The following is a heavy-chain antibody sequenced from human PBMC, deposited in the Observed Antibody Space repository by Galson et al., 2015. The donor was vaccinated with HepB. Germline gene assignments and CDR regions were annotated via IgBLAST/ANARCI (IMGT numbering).Heavy chain of an antibody. CDR3: TNSGPPEY. CDR2: IRSKASNYAT. D-gene: IGHD2-15*01. CDR1: GFTFSGSA. Sequence: SLRLSCAASGFTFSGSAIHWVRQASGKGPEWVGRIRSKASNYATSYVPSLKGRFTISRDDSKNMAYLHMKSLKTEDTAVYYCTNSGPPEYWGQGTLVTVSS. V-gene: IGHV3-73*01. J-gene: IGHJ4*02.